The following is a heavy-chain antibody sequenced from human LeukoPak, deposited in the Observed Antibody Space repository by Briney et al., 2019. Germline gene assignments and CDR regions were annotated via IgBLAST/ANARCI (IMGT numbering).Heavy chain of an antibody. Sequence: PSETLSLTCTVSGGSISSYYWSWIRQPPGKGLEWIGYIYYSGSTYYNPSLKSRVTISVDRSKNQFSLKLSSVTAADTAVYYCARGGYYDSSGYFQHWGQGTLVTVSS. CDR1: GGSISSYY. V-gene: IGHV4-59*12. J-gene: IGHJ1*01. CDR3: ARGGYYDSSGYFQH. CDR2: IYYSGST. D-gene: IGHD3-22*01.